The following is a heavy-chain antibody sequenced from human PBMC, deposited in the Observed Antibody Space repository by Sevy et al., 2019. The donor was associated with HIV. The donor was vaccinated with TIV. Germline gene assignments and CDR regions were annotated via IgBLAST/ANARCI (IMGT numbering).Heavy chain of an antibody. J-gene: IGHJ4*02. CDR2: IDHSGST. CDR1: GGSFSGFY. Sequence: SETLSLTCAVYGGSFSGFYWSWIRQPPGMGLEWIGEIDHSGSTNDNPSLKSRVTLSVDTSKSQFSLNLTSVSAADTAVYYCVRAGYCTGGSCFRRYFDYWGQGTRVTVSS. V-gene: IGHV4-34*01. CDR3: VRAGYCTGGSCFRRYFDY. D-gene: IGHD2-8*02.